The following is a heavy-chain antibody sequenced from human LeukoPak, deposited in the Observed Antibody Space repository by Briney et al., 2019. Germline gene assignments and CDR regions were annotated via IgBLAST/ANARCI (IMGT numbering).Heavy chain of an antibody. V-gene: IGHV3-13*01. Sequence: GGSLRLSCAASGFTFSSYDMHWVCQATGKGLEWVSAIGTAGDTYYPGSVKGRFTISRENAKNSLYLQMNSLRAGDTAVYYCARDHYYGSGSPSYGMGVWGQGTTVTVSS. CDR3: ARDHYYGSGSPSYGMGV. CDR2: IGTAGDT. D-gene: IGHD3-10*01. J-gene: IGHJ6*02. CDR1: GFTFSSYD.